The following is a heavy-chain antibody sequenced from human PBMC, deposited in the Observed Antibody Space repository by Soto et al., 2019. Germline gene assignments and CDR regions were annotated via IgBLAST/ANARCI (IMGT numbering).Heavy chain of an antibody. J-gene: IGHJ4*02. CDR3: TTPGLYYYDSSGYY. V-gene: IGHV3-30-3*01. CDR1: GCTFISFA. Sequence: GGSLRLSWAASGCTFISFARHWVSQAQGKGLEWVAVLSYDGSNKYYADSVKGRFTISRDNSKNTLYLQMNSLKTEDTAVYYCTTPGLYYYDSSGYYWGQGTLVTVSS. D-gene: IGHD3-22*01. CDR2: LSYDGSNK.